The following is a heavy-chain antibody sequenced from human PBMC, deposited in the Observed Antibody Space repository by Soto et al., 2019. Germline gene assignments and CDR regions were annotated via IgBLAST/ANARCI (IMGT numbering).Heavy chain of an antibody. CDR3: ARPVATTVDEYYFDY. CDR2: IYYSGST. J-gene: IGHJ4*02. V-gene: IGHV4-39*01. Sequence: PSETLSLTCTVSGGSISSSSYYWGWIRQPPGKGLEWIGSIYYSGSTYYNPSLKSRVTISVDTSKNQFSLKLSSVTAADTAVYYCARPVATTVDEYYFDYWGQGTLVT. CDR1: GGSISSSSYY. D-gene: IGHD4-17*01.